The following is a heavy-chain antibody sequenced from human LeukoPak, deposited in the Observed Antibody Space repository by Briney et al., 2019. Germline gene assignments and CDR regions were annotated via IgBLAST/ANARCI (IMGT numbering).Heavy chain of an antibody. CDR1: GYTFTGYY. CDR3: ARGFRSGWPRFDP. V-gene: IGHV1-18*04. CDR2: ISAYNGNT. D-gene: IGHD6-19*01. J-gene: IGHJ5*02. Sequence: ASVTVSCKASGYTFTGYYMHWVRQAPGQGLEWMGWISAYNGNTNYAQKLQGRVTMTTDTSTSTAYMELRSLRSDDTAVYYCARGFRSGWPRFDPWGQGTLVTVSS.